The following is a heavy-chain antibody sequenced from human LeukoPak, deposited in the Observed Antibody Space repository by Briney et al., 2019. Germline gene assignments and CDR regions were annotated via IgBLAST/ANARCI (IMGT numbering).Heavy chain of an antibody. CDR3: ARVGYSYGYGPSDTDV. V-gene: IGHV4-34*01. CDR1: GGSFSGYY. Sequence: PSETLSLTCAVYGGSFSGYYWSWIRQPPGKGLEWIGEINHSGSTNYNPPLKSRVTISVDTSKNQFSLKLSSVTAADTAVYYCARVGYSYGYGPSDTDVWGKGTTVTVSS. CDR2: INHSGST. D-gene: IGHD5-18*01. J-gene: IGHJ6*04.